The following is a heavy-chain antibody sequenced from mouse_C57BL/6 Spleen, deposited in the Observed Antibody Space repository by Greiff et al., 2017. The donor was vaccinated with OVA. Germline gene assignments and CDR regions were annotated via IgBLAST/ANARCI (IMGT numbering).Heavy chain of an antibody. J-gene: IGHJ1*03. Sequence: EVMLVESGGGLVQPGGSMKLSCAASGFTFSDAWMDWVRQSPEKGLEWVAEIRNKANNHATYYAVSVKERFTISRDDSKSSVYLQMNSLRAEDTGDYYCTRERIYDYDGYFDVWGTGTTVTVSS. D-gene: IGHD2-4*01. CDR2: IRNKANNHAT. CDR1: GFTFSDAW. V-gene: IGHV6-6*01. CDR3: TRERIYDYDGYFDV.